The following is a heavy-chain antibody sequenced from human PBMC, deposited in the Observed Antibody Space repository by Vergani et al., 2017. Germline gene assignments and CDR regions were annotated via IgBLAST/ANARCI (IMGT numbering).Heavy chain of an antibody. CDR3: ARQTRGYSYGTGGMDV. D-gene: IGHD5-18*01. Sequence: EVQLVQSGAGVKKPGESLKISCKGSRYSFTSYWIGWVRQMPGKGLEWMGIIYPGDSDTRYSPSFQGQVTISADKSISTAYLQWSSLKASDTAMYYCARQTRGYSYGTGGMDVWGQGTTVTVSS. J-gene: IGHJ6*02. V-gene: IGHV5-51*01. CDR2: IYPGDSDT. CDR1: RYSFTSYW.